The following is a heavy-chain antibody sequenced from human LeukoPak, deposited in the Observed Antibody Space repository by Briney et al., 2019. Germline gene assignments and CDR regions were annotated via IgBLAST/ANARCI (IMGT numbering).Heavy chain of an antibody. J-gene: IGHJ6*02. CDR3: ARDIVVVPAAITLRYYYYGMDV. D-gene: IGHD2-2*02. CDR1: GFTFSSYG. CDR2: ISYDGSNK. Sequence: PGGSLRLSCAASGFTFSSYGMHWVRQAPGKGLEWVAVISYDGSNKYYADSVKGRFTISRDNSKNTLYLQMNSLRAEDTAVYYCARDIVVVPAAITLRYYYYGMDVWGQGTTVTVSS. V-gene: IGHV3-30*03.